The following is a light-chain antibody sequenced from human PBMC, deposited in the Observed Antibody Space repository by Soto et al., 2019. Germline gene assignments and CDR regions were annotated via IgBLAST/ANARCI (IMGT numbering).Light chain of an antibody. CDR1: QSVSSSY. CDR2: GAS. Sequence: EIVLTQSPGTLSLSPGERATLSCRASQSVSSSYLAWYQQKPGQAPRLLIYGASSRATGIPDRFSGSGSGTDCTLTISRLQPHDSAVPYCQQYGSSPGTFGQGTKVEIK. V-gene: IGKV3-20*01. CDR3: QQYGSSPGT. J-gene: IGKJ1*01.